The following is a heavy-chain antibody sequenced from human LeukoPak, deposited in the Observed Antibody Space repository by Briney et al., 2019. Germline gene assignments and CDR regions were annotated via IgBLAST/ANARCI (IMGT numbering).Heavy chain of an antibody. CDR2: INHSGST. CDR3: ARGFVAVVAARGTRHAFDI. D-gene: IGHD2-15*01. J-gene: IGHJ3*02. CDR1: GGSFSGYY. Sequence: SETLSLTCAVYGGSFSGYYWSWIRQPPGKGLEWIGEINHSGSTNYNPSLKSRVTISVDTSKNQFSLKLSSVTAADTAVYYCARGFVAVVAARGTRHAFDIWGQGTMVTVSS. V-gene: IGHV4-34*01.